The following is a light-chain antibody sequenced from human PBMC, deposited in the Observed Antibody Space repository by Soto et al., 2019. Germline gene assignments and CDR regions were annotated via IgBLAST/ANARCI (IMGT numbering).Light chain of an antibody. J-gene: IGKJ3*01. CDR2: GAS. V-gene: IGKV1-39*01. CDR3: QQSYSTPRIT. CDR1: QSISTY. Sequence: DIQMTQSPSSLSASVGDRVTITCRASQSISTYLTWYQQKPRKAPKLLIYGASRLQSGVPSRFSGSGSGTTFTLTIGNLQPEDFASYYCQQSYSTPRITFGPGSSVDIK.